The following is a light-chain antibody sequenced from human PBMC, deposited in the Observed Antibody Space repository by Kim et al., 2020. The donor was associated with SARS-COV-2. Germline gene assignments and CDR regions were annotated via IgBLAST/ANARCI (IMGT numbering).Light chain of an antibody. Sequence: DIKMTQSPSTLSASVGDRVTITCRASQSISSWLAWYQQKPGKAPNLLIYKASQLETGVPSRFGGSGSGTEFTLTISSLQPDDFATYYCQHYNTYPYTFGQGTKLEIK. CDR3: QHYNTYPYT. V-gene: IGKV1-5*03. CDR1: QSISSW. J-gene: IGKJ2*01. CDR2: KAS.